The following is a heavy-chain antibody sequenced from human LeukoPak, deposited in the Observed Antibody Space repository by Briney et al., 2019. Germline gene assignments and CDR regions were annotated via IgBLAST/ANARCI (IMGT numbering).Heavy chain of an antibody. CDR3: ARVDEDGSLFDY. CDR2: IYYSWST. V-gene: IGHV4-31*03. Sequence: PSETLSLTCTVSGGSISSGGYYWSWIRQHPGKGLEWIGYIYYSWSTYYNPSLKSRVTISVDTSKNQFSLKLSSVTAADTAVYYCARVDEDGSLFDYWGQGTLVTVSS. CDR1: GGSISSGGYY. D-gene: IGHD5-24*01. J-gene: IGHJ4*02.